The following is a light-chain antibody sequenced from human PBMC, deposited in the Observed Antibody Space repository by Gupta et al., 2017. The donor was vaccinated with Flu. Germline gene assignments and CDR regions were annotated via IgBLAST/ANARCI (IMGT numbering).Light chain of an antibody. CDR3: QSYDASLSPRWV. J-gene: IGLJ1*01. CDR2: DNS. V-gene: IGLV1-40*01. CDR1: TSNIGAGYH. Sequence: QSVLTQPPSVSGAPGQTVTISCTGSTSNIGAGYHVHWYQHLPGTAPKLFIYDNSNRPSGVPDRFSGSKSGTSASLAITGLQAEDEADYYCQSYDASLSPRWVFGTGTKVTVL.